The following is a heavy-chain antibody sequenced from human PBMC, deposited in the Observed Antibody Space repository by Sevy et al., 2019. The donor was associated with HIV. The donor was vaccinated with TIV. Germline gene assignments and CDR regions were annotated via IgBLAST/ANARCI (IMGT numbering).Heavy chain of an antibody. CDR2: INPNSGNT. CDR1: GYTFTSYD. Sequence: ASVKVSCKASGYTFTSYDINWVRQATGQGLEWMGWINPNSGNTGYAQKFQGRVTMTRNTSISTAYMELSSLRSEDTAVYYCAGGVIAAGGGYYYYGMDVWGQGTTVTVSS. V-gene: IGHV1-8*01. D-gene: IGHD6-13*01. J-gene: IGHJ6*02. CDR3: AGGVIAAGGGYYYYGMDV.